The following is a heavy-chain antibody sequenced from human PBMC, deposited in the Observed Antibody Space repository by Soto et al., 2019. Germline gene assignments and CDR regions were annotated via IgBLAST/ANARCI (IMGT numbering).Heavy chain of an antibody. V-gene: IGHV1-69*13. CDR1: GGTFSSYA. CDR3: ARESVTIFGVVIEYYYGMDV. Sequence: SVKVSCKASGGTFSSYAISWVRQAPGQGLEWMGGIIPIFGTANYAQKFQGRVTITADESTSTAYMELSSLRSEDTAVYYCARESVTIFGVVIEYYYGMDVWGQGTTVTVSS. J-gene: IGHJ6*02. D-gene: IGHD3-3*01. CDR2: IIPIFGTA.